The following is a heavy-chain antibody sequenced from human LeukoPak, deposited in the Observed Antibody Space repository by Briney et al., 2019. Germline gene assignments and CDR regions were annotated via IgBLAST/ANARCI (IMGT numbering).Heavy chain of an antibody. D-gene: IGHD5-12*01. CDR2: ISSSGTTI. Sequence: GGSLRLSCAASGFTFSDYYISWIRQAPGKGLEWVSYISSSGTTIYYADSVKGRFTISRDNAKDSLYLQMNSLRAEDTALYFCARARGYNGYESRYYYYGMDVWGQGTTVTVSS. V-gene: IGHV3-11*01. CDR3: ARARGYNGYESRYYYYGMDV. CDR1: GFTFSDYY. J-gene: IGHJ6*02.